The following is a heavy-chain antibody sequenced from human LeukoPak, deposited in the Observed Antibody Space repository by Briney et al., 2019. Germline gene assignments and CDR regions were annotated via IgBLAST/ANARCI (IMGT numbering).Heavy chain of an antibody. CDR3: ARGERRTQKIDP. Sequence: ASVKVSCKASGYTFTSYDINWVRQATGQGLEWMGWMNPNSGNTGYAQKFQGRVTMTRNTSISTAYMELSSLRSEGTAVYYCARGERRTQKIDPWGQGTLVTVSS. J-gene: IGHJ5*02. CDR2: MNPNSGNT. D-gene: IGHD1-1*01. CDR1: GYTFTSYD. V-gene: IGHV1-8*01.